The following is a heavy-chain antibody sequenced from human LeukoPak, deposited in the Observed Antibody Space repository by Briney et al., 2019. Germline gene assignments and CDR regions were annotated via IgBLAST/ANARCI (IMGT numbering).Heavy chain of an antibody. CDR2: INWNGGST. V-gene: IGHV3-20*04. J-gene: IGHJ3*02. Sequence: GRSLRLSCAASGFTFDDYAMHWVRQAPGKGLEWVSGINWNGGSTGYADSVKGRFTISRDNAKNSLYLQMNSLRAEDTALYYCARRLLWFGELSDPFDAFDIWGQGTMVTVSS. CDR3: ARRLLWFGELSDPFDAFDI. D-gene: IGHD3-10*01. CDR1: GFTFDDYA.